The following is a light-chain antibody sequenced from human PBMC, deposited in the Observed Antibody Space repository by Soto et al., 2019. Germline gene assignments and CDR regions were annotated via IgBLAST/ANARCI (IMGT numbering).Light chain of an antibody. CDR3: QQSYSTPLLT. CDR1: QSISSY. J-gene: IGKJ4*01. CDR2: AAS. Sequence: DIHMTQSPSSLSASVLDRFTITCRASQSISSYLNWYQQKPGKAPKLLIYAASSLQSGVPSRFSGSGSGTDFTLTISSLQPEDFATYYCQQSYSTPLLTFGGGTKVDIK. V-gene: IGKV1-39*01.